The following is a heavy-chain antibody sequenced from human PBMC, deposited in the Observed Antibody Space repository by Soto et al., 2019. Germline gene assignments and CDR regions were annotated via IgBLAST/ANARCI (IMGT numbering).Heavy chain of an antibody. Sequence: GASVKVSCKASGYTFTSYGISWVRQAPGQGLEWMGWISAYNGNTNYAQKLQGRVTMTTDTSTSTAYMELRGLRSDDTAVYYCARDLVPTYYDILTGYSETPLDYWGQGTLVTVSS. CDR1: GYTFTSYG. D-gene: IGHD3-9*01. J-gene: IGHJ4*02. CDR2: ISAYNGNT. CDR3: ARDLVPTYYDILTGYSETPLDY. V-gene: IGHV1-18*01.